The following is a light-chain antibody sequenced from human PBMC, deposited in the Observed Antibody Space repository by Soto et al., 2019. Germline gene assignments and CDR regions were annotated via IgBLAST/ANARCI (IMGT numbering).Light chain of an antibody. V-gene: IGKV3-15*01. Sequence: EIVFTQSPVTLSFSQVERATLSFMASPSVSSTFVAWYQQKPGQAPRLLIYHASTRATGIPARFSGSGSGTEFTLTIRSLQSEDFAVYYCQQYNNWPPWKCGQGTKGDI. CDR1: PSVSST. J-gene: IGKJ1*01. CDR3: QQYNNWPPWK. CDR2: HAS.